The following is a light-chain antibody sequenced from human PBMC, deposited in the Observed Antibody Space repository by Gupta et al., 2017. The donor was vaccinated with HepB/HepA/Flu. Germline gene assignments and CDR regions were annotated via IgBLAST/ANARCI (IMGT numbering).Light chain of an antibody. CDR1: QSVSRY. V-gene: IGKV3-11*01. Sequence: EIVLTQSRVTLSLSPGERATLSCRASQSVSRYLAWYQQKPGQPPSLLVFDASNSATGVPARFSGSGSGTDFTLIISSLEPEDFAVYYCQQRINWPLTFGGGTRVEIK. CDR2: DAS. CDR3: QQRINWPLT. J-gene: IGKJ4*01.